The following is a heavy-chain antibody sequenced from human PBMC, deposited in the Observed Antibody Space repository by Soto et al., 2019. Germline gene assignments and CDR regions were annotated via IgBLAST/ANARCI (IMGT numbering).Heavy chain of an antibody. CDR3: AGGPPTGGRGDGMDV. D-gene: IGHD3-16*01. CDR2: INPNSGGT. J-gene: IGHJ6*02. V-gene: IGHV1-2*04. Sequence: ASVKVSCKASGYTFTGYYMHWVRQAPGQGLEWMGWINPNSGGTNYAQKFQGWVTMTRDTSISTAYMELSRLRSDDTAVYYCAGGPPTGGRGDGMDVWGQGTTVTVSS. CDR1: GYTFTGYY.